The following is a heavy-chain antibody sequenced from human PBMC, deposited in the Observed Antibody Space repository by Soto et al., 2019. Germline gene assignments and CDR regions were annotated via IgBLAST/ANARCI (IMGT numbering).Heavy chain of an antibody. J-gene: IGHJ4*02. CDR3: ARNLVGATEEYYFDY. D-gene: IGHD1-26*01. CDR1: GGSISSYY. CDR2: IYYSGST. V-gene: IGHV4-59*08. Sequence: SETLSLTCTVSGGSISSYYWSWIRQPPGKGLEWIGYIYYSGSTNYNPSLKSRVTISVDTSKNQFSPKLSSVTAADTAVYYCARNLVGATEEYYFDYWGQGTLVTVSS.